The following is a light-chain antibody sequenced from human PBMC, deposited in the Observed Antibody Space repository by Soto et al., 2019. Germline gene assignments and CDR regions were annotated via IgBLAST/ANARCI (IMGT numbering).Light chain of an antibody. Sequence: QSVLTQPPSVSGAPGQRVTISCTGSSSNIGAGYDVHWYQQLPGTAPKLLIYGNSNRPSGVPDRFSGSKSGTSASLAITGLEAEDGADYYCPSYDSSLSPVVFGGGTKLTVL. CDR3: PSYDSSLSPVV. J-gene: IGLJ2*01. V-gene: IGLV1-40*01. CDR1: SSNIGAGYD. CDR2: GNS.